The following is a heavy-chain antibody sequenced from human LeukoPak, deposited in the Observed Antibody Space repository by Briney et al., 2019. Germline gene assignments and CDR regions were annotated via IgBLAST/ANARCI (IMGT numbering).Heavy chain of an antibody. CDR1: GGSISSYY. V-gene: IGHV4-30-4*08. D-gene: IGHD2-15*01. J-gene: IGHJ6*03. CDR3: ARGVVPYYYYYYMDV. Sequence: TLSLTCTVSGGSISSYYWSWIRQPPGKGLEWIGYIYYSGSTYYNPSLKSRVTISVDTSKNQFSLKLSSVTAADTAVYYCARGVVPYYYYYYMDVWGKGTTVTVSS. CDR2: IYYSGST.